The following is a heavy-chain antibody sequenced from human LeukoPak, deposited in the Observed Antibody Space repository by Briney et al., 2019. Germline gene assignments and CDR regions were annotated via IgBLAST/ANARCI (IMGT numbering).Heavy chain of an antibody. Sequence: PSETLSLTCTVSGGSISSYCWSWIRQPPGKGLEWIGYIYYSGSTNYNPSLKSRVTISVDTSKNQFSLKLSSVTAADTAVYYCARVKPNYDFWSGYNQYFDYWGQGTLVTVSS. CDR2: IYYSGST. CDR3: ARVKPNYDFWSGYNQYFDY. CDR1: GGSISSYC. D-gene: IGHD3-3*01. J-gene: IGHJ4*02. V-gene: IGHV4-59*01.